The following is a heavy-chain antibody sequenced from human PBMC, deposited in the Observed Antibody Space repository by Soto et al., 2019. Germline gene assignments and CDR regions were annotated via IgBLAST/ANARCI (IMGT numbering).Heavy chain of an antibody. V-gene: IGHV3-48*03. CDR2: ISSSGSTI. D-gene: IGHD3-22*01. CDR1: GFTFSSYE. CDR3: ASKRPADYYDSSGSIGDAFDI. Sequence: LRLSCAASGFTFSSYEMNWVRKAPGQGLEWVSYISSSGSTIYYADSVKGRFTISRDNAKNSLYLQMNSLRAEDTAVYYCASKRPADYYDSSGSIGDAFDIWGQGTMVTVSS. J-gene: IGHJ3*02.